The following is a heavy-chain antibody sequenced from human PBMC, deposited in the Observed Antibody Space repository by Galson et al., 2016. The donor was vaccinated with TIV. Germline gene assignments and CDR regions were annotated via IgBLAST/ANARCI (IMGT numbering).Heavy chain of an antibody. V-gene: IGHV3-9*01. CDR3: AKGAKDHVYHGMDV. D-gene: IGHD1-14*01. Sequence: SLRLSCAASGFAFDAYAMHWVRQPPGKGLEWVSGINWSSAGTGYAGSVKGRFTISRDNAKNSLYLQMHSLRPEDTALYYCAKGAKDHVYHGMDVWGQGTTVSVSS. CDR2: INWSSAGT. CDR1: GFAFDAYA. J-gene: IGHJ6*02.